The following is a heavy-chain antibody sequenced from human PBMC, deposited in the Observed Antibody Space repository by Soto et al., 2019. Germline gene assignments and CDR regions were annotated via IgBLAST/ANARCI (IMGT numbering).Heavy chain of an antibody. CDR1: GFTFSSYG. CDR3: ADSGAELFDN. J-gene: IGHJ4*02. Sequence: QVQLVESGGGVVQPGRSLRLSCAASGFTFSSYGMHWVRQAPGKGLEWVAVISYDGSNKYYADSVKGRFTISRDNSKNTMYLQMNRLRAEDTAVYYCADSGAELFDNWGQGTLVTVSS. CDR2: ISYDGSNK. V-gene: IGHV3-30*03. D-gene: IGHD6-19*01.